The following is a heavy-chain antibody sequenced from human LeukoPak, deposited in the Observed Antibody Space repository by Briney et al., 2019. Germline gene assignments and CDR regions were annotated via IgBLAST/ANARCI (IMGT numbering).Heavy chain of an antibody. V-gene: IGHV3-9*01. D-gene: IGHD3-22*01. CDR1: GFTFDDYA. J-gene: IGHJ4*02. CDR2: ISWNSGSI. Sequence: GGSLRLSCAASGFTFDDYAMHWVRQAPGKGLEWVSGISWNSGSIGYADSVKGRFTISRDNSYKTLYLQMNSLRAEDTAVYYCTTRIVDDKSWGQGTLVTVSS. CDR3: TTRIVDDKS.